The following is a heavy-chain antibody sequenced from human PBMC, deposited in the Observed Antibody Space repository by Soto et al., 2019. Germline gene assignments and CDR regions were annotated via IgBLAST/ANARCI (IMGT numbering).Heavy chain of an antibody. J-gene: IGHJ4*02. CDR1: GFTFSSYA. V-gene: IGHV3-23*01. D-gene: IGHD3-10*01. CDR2: IIGSGGST. CDR3: AKAPKAVWFGEKYYFAY. Sequence: EVQLLESGGGLVQPGGSLRLSCAASGFTFSSYAMSWVRQAPGKGLEWVSVIIGSGGSTYYADSVKGRFTISRDNSKNTLYLQMNSLKTDDTAVYYCAKAPKAVWFGEKYYFAYWGQGTLVTVSS.